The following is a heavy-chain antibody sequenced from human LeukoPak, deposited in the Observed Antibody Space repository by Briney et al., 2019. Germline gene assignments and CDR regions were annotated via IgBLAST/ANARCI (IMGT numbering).Heavy chain of an antibody. CDR2: IDTAGNT. CDR1: GFTFSSYD. Sequence: GGSLRLSCAASGFTFSSYDMHWVRQATGKGLEWVSAIDTAGNTYYPGSAKGRFTISRDTARNSLYLQMNTLRAGDTAVYYCARRHILSSYGMDVWGQGTTVTVSS. CDR3: ARRHILSSYGMDV. V-gene: IGHV3-13*01. J-gene: IGHJ6*02. D-gene: IGHD3-9*01.